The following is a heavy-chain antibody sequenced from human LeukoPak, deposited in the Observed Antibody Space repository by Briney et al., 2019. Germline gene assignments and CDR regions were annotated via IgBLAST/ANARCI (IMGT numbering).Heavy chain of an antibody. J-gene: IGHJ4*02. D-gene: IGHD5/OR15-5a*01. V-gene: IGHV3-23*01. CDR3: AKGWLVVSKGGFDC. CDR2: IGGSGSTT. CDR1: GFTFSSYV. Sequence: GGSLRLSCAASGFTFSSYVMTWVRQAPGKGLEWVSEIGGSGSTTNYADSVKGRFTISRDNSKKTLYLQMNSLRAEDTAVYYCAKGWLVVSKGGFDCWGQGTLVTVSS.